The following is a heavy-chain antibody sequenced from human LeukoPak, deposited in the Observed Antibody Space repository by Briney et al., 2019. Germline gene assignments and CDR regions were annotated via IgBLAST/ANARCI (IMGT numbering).Heavy chain of an antibody. CDR1: GGSFSGYY. CDR3: ARAAPWYYYDSSGYLDY. Sequence: SETLSLTCAVYGGSFSGYYWSWIRQPPGKGLEWIGEINHSGSTNYNPSLKSRVTISVDTSKNQFSLKLSSVTAADTAVYYCARAAPWYYYDSSGYLDYWGQGTLVTVSS. CDR2: INHSGST. J-gene: IGHJ4*02. V-gene: IGHV4-34*01. D-gene: IGHD3-22*01.